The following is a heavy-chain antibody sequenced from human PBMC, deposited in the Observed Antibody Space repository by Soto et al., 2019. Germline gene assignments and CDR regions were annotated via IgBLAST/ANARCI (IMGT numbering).Heavy chain of an antibody. CDR3: ARDDPGIAAAGTNWFDP. CDR1: GGSISSYY. CDR2: IYTSGIT. V-gene: IGHV4-4*07. D-gene: IGHD6-13*01. Sequence: QVQLQESGPGLVKPSETLSLTCTVSGGSISSYYWSWIRQPAGKGLEWIGRIYTSGITNYNPSLKSRVTMSVDTSKNQFSLELSSVTAADTAVYYCARDDPGIAAAGTNWFDPWGQGTLVTVSS. J-gene: IGHJ5*02.